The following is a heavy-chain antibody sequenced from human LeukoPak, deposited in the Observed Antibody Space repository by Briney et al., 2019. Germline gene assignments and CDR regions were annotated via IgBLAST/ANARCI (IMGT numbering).Heavy chain of an antibody. V-gene: IGHV1-2*02. CDR1: GYTFTGYY. CDR2: INPNSGGT. J-gene: IGHJ4*02. Sequence: ASVKVSCKASGYTFTGYYMHWVRQAPGQGLEWMGWINPNSGGTNYAQKFQGRVTMTRDTSISTAYMELSRLRSDDTAVYYCARAYGSGSSPGDYWGQGTLVTVSS. CDR3: ARAYGSGSSPGDY. D-gene: IGHD3-10*01.